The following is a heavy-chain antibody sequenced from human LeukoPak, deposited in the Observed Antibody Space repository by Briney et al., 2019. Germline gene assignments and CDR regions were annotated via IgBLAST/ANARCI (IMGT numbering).Heavy chain of an antibody. CDR1: GYTFSTYS. CDR3: ARVYDFWSDYWYYMDV. Sequence: ASVKVSCKASGYTFSTYSVSWARQAPGQGLEWMGWISSYNGNTHFAQKFQGRITMTTDTSTSTAYMELRSLRSDDTAVYYCARVYDFWSDYWYYMDVWGKGTTVTVSS. CDR2: ISSYNGNT. D-gene: IGHD3-3*01. V-gene: IGHV1-18*01. J-gene: IGHJ6*03.